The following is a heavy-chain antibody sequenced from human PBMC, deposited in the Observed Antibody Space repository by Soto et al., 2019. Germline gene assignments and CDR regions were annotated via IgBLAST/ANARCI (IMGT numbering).Heavy chain of an antibody. CDR1: GGTFSSYA. D-gene: IGHD3-22*01. V-gene: IGHV1-69*01. CDR2: IIPIFGTA. Sequence: QVQLVQSGAEVKKPGSSVKVSCKASGGTFSSYAISWVRQAPGQGLEWMGGIIPIFGTANYAQKFQGRVTITADEATSTAYMELSSLRSEDTAVYYGARGRITMIVVVTDDAFDIWGQGTMVTVSS. CDR3: ARGRITMIVVVTDDAFDI. J-gene: IGHJ3*02.